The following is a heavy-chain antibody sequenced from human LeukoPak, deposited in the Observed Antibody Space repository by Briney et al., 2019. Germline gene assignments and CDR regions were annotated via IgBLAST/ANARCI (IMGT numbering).Heavy chain of an antibody. Sequence: GGSLRLSCAASGFTFSSYEMNWVRQAPGKGLEWVSYISSSGGTRYYADSVKGRFTISRDNAKNSLYLQMNSLRAEDTAVYYCARDVIQPWLLFDYWGPGTLVTVSS. CDR2: ISSSGGTR. CDR3: ARDVIQPWLLFDY. CDR1: GFTFSSYE. D-gene: IGHD5-18*01. J-gene: IGHJ4*02. V-gene: IGHV3-48*03.